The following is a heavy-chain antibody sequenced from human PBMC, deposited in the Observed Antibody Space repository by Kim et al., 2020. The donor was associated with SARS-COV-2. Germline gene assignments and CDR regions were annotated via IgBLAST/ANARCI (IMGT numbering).Heavy chain of an antibody. D-gene: IGHD2-2*01. J-gene: IGHJ3*02. V-gene: IGHV3-7*03. CDR1: GFTFSSYW. CDR3: ARDPGVPAGLRGPDAFDI. Sequence: GGSLRLSCAASGFTFSSYWMSWVRQAPGKGLEWVANIKQDGSEKYYVDSVKGRFTISRDNAKNSLYLQMNSLRAEDTAVYYCARDPGVPAGLRGPDAFDIWGQGTMVTVSS. CDR2: IKQDGSEK.